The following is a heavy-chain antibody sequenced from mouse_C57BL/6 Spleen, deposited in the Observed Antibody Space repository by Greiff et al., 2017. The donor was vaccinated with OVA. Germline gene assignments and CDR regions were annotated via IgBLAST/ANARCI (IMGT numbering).Heavy chain of an antibody. CDR1: GYSITSGYD. CDR3: ARGNYDYDYYFDY. J-gene: IGHJ2*01. Sequence: VQLKESGPGMVKPSQSLSLTCTVTGYSITSGYDWHWIRHFPGNKLEWMGYISYSGSTNYNPSLKSRISITHDTSKNHFFLKLNSVTTEDTATYYCARGNYDYDYYFDYWGQGTTLTVSS. V-gene: IGHV3-1*01. D-gene: IGHD2-4*01. CDR2: ISYSGST.